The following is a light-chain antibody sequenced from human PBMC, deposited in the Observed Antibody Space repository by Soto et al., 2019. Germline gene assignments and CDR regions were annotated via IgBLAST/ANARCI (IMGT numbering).Light chain of an antibody. CDR2: KAS. CDR1: QSISSW. Sequence: DLQMTQSPSTLSASVGDRVTITCRASQSISSWLAWYQQKPGKAPKLLIYKASSLESGVPSRFSGSGSGTEFTLTISSLQPDDFATYYCHQYNSYPWTGGQGTKVEIK. V-gene: IGKV1-5*03. CDR3: HQYNSYPWT. J-gene: IGKJ1*01.